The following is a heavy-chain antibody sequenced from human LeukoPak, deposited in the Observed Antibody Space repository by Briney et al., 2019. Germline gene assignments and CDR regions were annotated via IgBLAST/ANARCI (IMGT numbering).Heavy chain of an antibody. CDR2: ISYDGSNK. CDR3: ARDNVYYFDY. CDR1: GFTFSSYA. Sequence: PGRSLRLSCAASGFTFSSYAMHWVRQAPGKGLEWVAVISYDGSNKYYADSVKGRFTISRDNSKNTLYLQMNSLRAEDTAVYYCARDNVYYFDYWGQGTLVTVSS. V-gene: IGHV3-30*04. J-gene: IGHJ4*02.